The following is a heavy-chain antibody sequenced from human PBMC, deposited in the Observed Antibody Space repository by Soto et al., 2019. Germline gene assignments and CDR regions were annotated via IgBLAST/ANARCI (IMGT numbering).Heavy chain of an antibody. D-gene: IGHD1-26*01. V-gene: IGHV3-43*01. CDR3: AKGLVPSSGSYYAFDI. CDR1: GFTFDDYT. CDR2: ISWDGGST. J-gene: IGHJ3*02. Sequence: GGSLRLSCAASGFTFDDYTMHWVRQAPGKGLEWVSLISWDGGSTYYADSVKGRFTISRDNSKNSLYLQMNSLRTEDTALYYCAKGLVPSSGSYYAFDIWGQGTMVTVSS.